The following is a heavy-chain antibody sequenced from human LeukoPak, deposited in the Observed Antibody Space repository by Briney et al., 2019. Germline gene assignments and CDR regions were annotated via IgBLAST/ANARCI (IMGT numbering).Heavy chain of an antibody. Sequence: QPGRSLRLSCAASGFTFSSYGMHWVRQAPGKGLEGVAVIWYDGSNKYYADSVKGRFTISRDNSKNTLYLQMNSLRAEDTAVYYCAREAPNSSGWYDYWGQGTLVTVSS. CDR1: GFTFSSYG. CDR3: AREAPNSSGWYDY. D-gene: IGHD6-19*01. J-gene: IGHJ4*02. V-gene: IGHV3-33*01. CDR2: IWYDGSNK.